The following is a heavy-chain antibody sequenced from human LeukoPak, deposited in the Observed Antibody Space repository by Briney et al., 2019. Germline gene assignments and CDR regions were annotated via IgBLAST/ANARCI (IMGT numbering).Heavy chain of an antibody. CDR1: GFTFSSYA. J-gene: IGHJ6*03. CDR2: INGSGGGT. Sequence: GGSLRLSCAASGFTFSSYAMSWVRQAPGKGLKWVSGINGSGGGTYYADAMKGRFTISRDNSKNTLSLLMNSLRAEDTAVYYCAKMKGHPLPKYYMDVWGQGTTVTVSS. CDR3: AKMKGHPLPKYYMDV. V-gene: IGHV3-23*01.